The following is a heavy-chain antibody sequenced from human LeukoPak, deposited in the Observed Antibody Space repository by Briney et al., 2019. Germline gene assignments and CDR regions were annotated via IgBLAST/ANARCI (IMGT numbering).Heavy chain of an antibody. CDR2: INHSGST. CDR3: ARGSPYDVWSGYLFGY. D-gene: IGHD3-3*01. J-gene: IGHJ4*02. CDR1: GGSFSGYY. Sequence: SETLSLTCAVYGGSFSGYYWSWIRQPPGKGLEWIGEINHSGSTNYNPSLKSRVTISVDTSKNQFSLKLSSVTAADTAVYYCARGSPYDVWSGYLFGYWGQGTLVTVSS. V-gene: IGHV4-34*01.